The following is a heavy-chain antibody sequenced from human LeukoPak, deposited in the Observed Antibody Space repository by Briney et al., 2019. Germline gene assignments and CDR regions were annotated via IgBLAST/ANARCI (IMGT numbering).Heavy chain of an antibody. V-gene: IGHV1-2*02. J-gene: IGHJ4*02. CDR1: VYTFTVYY. CDR3: ASRAAAY. Sequence: ASVKVSSKASVYTFTVYYMHCVPHAPGQGLEWMGYINPNSGVTNYAQKFQGRVTMTRDTSISTAYMELSRLRSDDTAVYYCASRAAAYWGQGTLVTVSS. D-gene: IGHD6-25*01. CDR2: INPNSGVT.